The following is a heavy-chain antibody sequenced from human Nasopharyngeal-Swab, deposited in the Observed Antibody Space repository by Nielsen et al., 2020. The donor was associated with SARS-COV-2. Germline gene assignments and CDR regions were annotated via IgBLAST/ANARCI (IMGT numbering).Heavy chain of an antibody. J-gene: IGHJ3*01. Sequence: SETLSLTCTVAGGSISSGGYYWTWIRQHPGKGLEWIGYISYSGSTYYNPSLKSRVTISVDMSKNQFSLKLTSVTAADTAVYYCARDKGWHAFDVWGQGTLVTVSS. CDR1: GGSISSGGYY. CDR2: ISYSGST. CDR3: ARDKGWHAFDV. V-gene: IGHV4-31*03. D-gene: IGHD2-15*01.